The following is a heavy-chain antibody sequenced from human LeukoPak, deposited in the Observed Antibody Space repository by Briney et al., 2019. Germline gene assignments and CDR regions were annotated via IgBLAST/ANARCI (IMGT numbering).Heavy chain of an antibody. CDR3: AKDWGIAAAGSLFDY. Sequence: GGSLRLSCAASGFTFSCYAMSWVRQAPGKGLEWVSAISGSGGSTYYADSVKGRFTISRDNSKNTLYLQMNSLRAEDTAVYYCAKDWGIAAAGSLFDYWGQGTLITVSS. J-gene: IGHJ4*02. CDR1: GFTFSCYA. CDR2: ISGSGGST. V-gene: IGHV3-23*01. D-gene: IGHD6-13*01.